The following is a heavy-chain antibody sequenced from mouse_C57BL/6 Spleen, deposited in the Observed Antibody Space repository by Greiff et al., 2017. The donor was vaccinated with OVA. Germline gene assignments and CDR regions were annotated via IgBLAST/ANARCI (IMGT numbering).Heavy chain of an antibody. CDR2: INYDGSST. CDR3: ARVLYSNPFDY. D-gene: IGHD2-5*01. CDR1: GFTFSDYY. J-gene: IGHJ2*01. V-gene: IGHV5-16*01. Sequence: EVQLQESEGGLVQPGSSMKLSCTASGFTFSDYYMAWVRQVPEKGLEWVANINYDGSSTYYLDSLKSRFIISRDNAKNILYLQMSSLKSEDTATYYCARVLYSNPFDYWGQGTTLTVSS.